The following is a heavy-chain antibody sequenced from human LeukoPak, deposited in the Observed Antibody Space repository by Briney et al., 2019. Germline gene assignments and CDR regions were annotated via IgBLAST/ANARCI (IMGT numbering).Heavy chain of an antibody. CDR3: ARGGWESSSSWYHY. D-gene: IGHD6-13*01. J-gene: IGHJ4*02. Sequence: PSETLSLTCADYGGSFRGYYWSWIRQPPGKGLEWVGEINHSGSTNYNPSLKSRVTISVDTSKNQFSLKLSSVTAADTAVYYCARGGWESSSSWYHYWGQGTLVTVSS. CDR2: INHSGST. CDR1: GGSFRGYY. V-gene: IGHV4-34*01.